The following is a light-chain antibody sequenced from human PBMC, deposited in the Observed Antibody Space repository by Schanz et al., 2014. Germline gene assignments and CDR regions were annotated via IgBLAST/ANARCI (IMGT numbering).Light chain of an antibody. Sequence: EIVLTQSPGTLSLSPGERATLSCRASQSVSSSYLAWYQQKPGQAPRLLIYGASIRATGIPERFSGSGSVTDFTLTISRLEPEDFAVYYCQQYGGSPPLTFGGGTKVEIE. CDR1: QSVSSSY. CDR2: GAS. CDR3: QQYGGSPPLT. J-gene: IGKJ4*01. V-gene: IGKV3-20*01.